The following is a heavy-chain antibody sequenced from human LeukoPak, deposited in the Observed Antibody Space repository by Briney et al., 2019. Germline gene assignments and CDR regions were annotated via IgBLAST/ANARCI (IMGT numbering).Heavy chain of an antibody. CDR2: ISGSSNVI. V-gene: IGHV3-48*01. CDR3: ARGLSYMDV. CDR1: GFTFSTHT. Sequence: GGSLRLSCAASGFTFSTHTMDWVRQAPGKGLEWLSYISGSSNVIYYADSVKGRFTISRDNAKDSLYLQMNSLKAEDTAVYYCARGLSYMDVWGKGTTVTVSS. J-gene: IGHJ6*03.